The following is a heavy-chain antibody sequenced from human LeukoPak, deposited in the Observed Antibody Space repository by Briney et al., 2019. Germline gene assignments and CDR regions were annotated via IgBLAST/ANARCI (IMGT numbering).Heavy chain of an antibody. CDR2: VRLCGAS. D-gene: IGHD1-26*01. J-gene: IGHJ4*02. CDR3: ARESGAFSPFGF. V-gene: IGHV4-4*02. Sequence: SGTLSLTCAVSGGSILSTNWWSWVRQPPGKGLEWIGEVRLCGASNYNPSLKSRVSMSIDRSRNLLSLELTSVTAADTAIYYCARESGAFSPFGFWGQGTLVSVSS. CDR1: GGSILSTNW.